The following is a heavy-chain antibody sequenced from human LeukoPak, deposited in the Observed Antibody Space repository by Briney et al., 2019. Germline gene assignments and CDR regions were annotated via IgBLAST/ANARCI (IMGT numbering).Heavy chain of an antibody. V-gene: IGHV1-2*02. J-gene: IGHJ4*02. D-gene: IGHD3-10*01. CDR1: GYTFTGYY. Sequence: ASVKVSCTASGYTFTGYYMHWVRQAPGQGLEWMGWINPNSGGTNYAQKFQGRVTMTRDTSISTAYMELSRLRSDDTAVYYCARDRVGRITMVRGAPMVWGQGTLVTVSS. CDR3: ARDRVGRITMVRGAPMV. CDR2: INPNSGGT.